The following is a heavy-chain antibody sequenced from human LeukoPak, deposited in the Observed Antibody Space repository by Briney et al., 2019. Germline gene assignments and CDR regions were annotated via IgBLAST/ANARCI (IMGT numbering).Heavy chain of an antibody. CDR1: GFIFSNYE. J-gene: IGHJ5*02. V-gene: IGHV3-48*03. CDR3: ARGGRVAENWFDP. D-gene: IGHD2-15*01. CDR2: ISSSGRTM. Sequence: GGSLRLSCAASGFIFSNYEMNWVRQAPGKGLEWVSYISSSGRTMYYADSVKGRFTISRDNAKNSLYLQMTTLSAEDTSVYYCARGGRVAENWFDPWGQGTLVTVSS.